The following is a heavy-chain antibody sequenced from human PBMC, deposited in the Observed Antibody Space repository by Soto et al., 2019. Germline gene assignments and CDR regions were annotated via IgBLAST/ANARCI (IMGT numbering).Heavy chain of an antibody. D-gene: IGHD5-18*01. CDR1: GDTFSRHY. Sequence: QEQLVQSGAEVKKPGASVTISCKASGDTFSRHYIHWVRQAPGQGLEWMGVINPTGASTSYAQKFQGRVTVTRDTSTSTISMELRSLRSEDTAVYFCASGYRAYERHHRFDNWGQGTMVTVSS. V-gene: IGHV1-46*03. J-gene: IGHJ3*02. CDR2: INPTGAST. CDR3: ASGYRAYERHHRFDN.